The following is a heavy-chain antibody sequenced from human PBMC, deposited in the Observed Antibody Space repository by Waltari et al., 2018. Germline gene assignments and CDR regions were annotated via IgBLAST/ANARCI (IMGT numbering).Heavy chain of an antibody. CDR3: ASGYCSGGSCYSDAFDI. V-gene: IGHV4-59*01. CDR2: IYYSGST. Sequence: SWIRQPPGKGLEWIGYIYYSGSTNYNPSLKSRVTISVDTSKNQFSLKLSSVTAADTAVFYCASGYCSGGSCYSDAFDIWGQGTMVTVSS. J-gene: IGHJ3*02. D-gene: IGHD2-15*01.